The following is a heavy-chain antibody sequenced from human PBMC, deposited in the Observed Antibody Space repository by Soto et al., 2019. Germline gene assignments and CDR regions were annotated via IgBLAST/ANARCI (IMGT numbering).Heavy chain of an antibody. CDR3: VRDAITSIRGVNSWSDS. V-gene: IGHV4-38-2*02. J-gene: IGHJ5*01. CDR1: GYSISTGYY. Sequence: TSETLSNTCAVSGYSISTGYYWGWIRQPPGKGLEWIASMYHSGSTYYNPSLKSRVTISVDTSKNQFSLRLSSVTAADTAVYYCVRDAITSIRGVNSWSDSWGQGTLVTVSS. CDR2: MYHSGST. D-gene: IGHD3-10*01.